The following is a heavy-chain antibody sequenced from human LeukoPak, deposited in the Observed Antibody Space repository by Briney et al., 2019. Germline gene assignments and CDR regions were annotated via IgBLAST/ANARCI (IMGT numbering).Heavy chain of an antibody. V-gene: IGHV3-64D*06. CDR3: VKDQMGWLRSPDY. Sequence: GGSLRLSCSASGFTFSSYAMHWVRQAPGKGLEYVSAISSNGGSTYYADSVKGRFTISRDNSKNTLYLQMSSLRAEDTAVYYAVKDQMGWLRSPDYWGQGTLVTVSS. CDR1: GFTFSSYA. D-gene: IGHD5-12*01. CDR2: ISSNGGST. J-gene: IGHJ4*02.